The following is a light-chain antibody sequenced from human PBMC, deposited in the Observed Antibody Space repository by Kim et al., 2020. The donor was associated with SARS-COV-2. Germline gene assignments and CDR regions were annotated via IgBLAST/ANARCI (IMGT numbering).Light chain of an antibody. CDR2: DAS. Sequence: EIVLTQSPATLSLSPGERATLSCRASQSVSIILAWYQQKPGQAPRLLIYDASNRATGIPARFSGSGSGTEFTLTISSLEPEDFASYYCNHSKVRPGTFGGGTQVDIK. CDR3: NHSKVRPGT. J-gene: IGKJ4*01. V-gene: IGKV3-11*01. CDR1: QSVSII.